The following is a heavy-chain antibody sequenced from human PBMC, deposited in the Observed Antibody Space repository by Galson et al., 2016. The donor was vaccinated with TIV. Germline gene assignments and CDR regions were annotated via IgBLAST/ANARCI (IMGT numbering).Heavy chain of an antibody. CDR2: FDPEQHKK. J-gene: IGHJ4*02. V-gene: IGHV1-24*01. CDR1: GGTFSSYA. D-gene: IGHD2/OR15-2a*01. CDR3: ASVAWFPGLSLDN. Sequence: SVKVSCKASGGTFSSYAISWVRQAPGQGLEWMAGFDPEQHKKIYAQKLEGRVTLTDDTSTDTAFLELSSLSFEDTAVYYCASVAWFPGLSLDNWGQGTLVIVSS.